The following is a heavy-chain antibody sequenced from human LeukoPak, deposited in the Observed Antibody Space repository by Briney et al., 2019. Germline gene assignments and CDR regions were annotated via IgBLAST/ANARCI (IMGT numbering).Heavy chain of an antibody. CDR2: IIPIVGIA. CDR1: GGTFSTHA. CDR3: AKDLCSGGNCFPTDWFDP. Sequence: SVKVSCKASGGTFSTHAFSWVRQAPGQGLEWMGRIIPIVGIANYAQKFQGRVTITADKSTSTTYMELSSLRSEDTAVYYCAKDLCSGGNCFPTDWFDPWGQGTLVTVSS. V-gene: IGHV1-69*04. J-gene: IGHJ5*02. D-gene: IGHD2-15*01.